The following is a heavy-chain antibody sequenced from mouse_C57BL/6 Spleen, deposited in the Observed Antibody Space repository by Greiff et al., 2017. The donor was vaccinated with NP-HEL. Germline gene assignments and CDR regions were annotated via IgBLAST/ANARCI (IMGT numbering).Heavy chain of an antibody. J-gene: IGHJ2*01. CDR2: IDPNSGGT. CDR3: ARRPSDYFDY. V-gene: IGHV1-72*01. CDR1: GYTFTSYW. D-gene: IGHD3-1*01. Sequence: QVQLKQPGAELVKPGASVKLSCKASGYTFTSYWMHWVKQRPGRGLEWIGRIDPNSGGTKYNEKFKSKATLTVDKPSSTAYMQLSSLTSEDSAVYYCARRPSDYFDYWGQGTTLTVSS.